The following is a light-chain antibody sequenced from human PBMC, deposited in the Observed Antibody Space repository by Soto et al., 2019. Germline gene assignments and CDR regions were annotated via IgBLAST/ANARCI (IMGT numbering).Light chain of an antibody. CDR3: QQCGPSLRYX. CDR1: QAVTGNY. CDR2: GTS. V-gene: IGKV3-20*01. Sequence: EVVLTQSPDTLSLSPGETATLSCRASQAVTGNYLAWYQQKPGQAPRLLIYGTSNRATGIPDRFSGSGSGTDFTLTISRLEPEDFAVYYCQQCGPSLRYXFGQGXXLEIK. J-gene: IGKJ2*01.